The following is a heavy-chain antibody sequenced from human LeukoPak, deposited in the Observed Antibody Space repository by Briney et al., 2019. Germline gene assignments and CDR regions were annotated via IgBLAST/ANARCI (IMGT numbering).Heavy chain of an antibody. J-gene: IGHJ5*02. CDR1: GDSVSSNSAA. CDR2: TYYRSKWYN. V-gene: IGHV6-1*01. Sequence: PSQTLSLTCAISGDSVSSNSAAWNWIRQSPSRGLEWLGRTYYRSKWYNDYAVSVKSRITINPDTSKNQFSLQLNSVTPEDTAVYYCARVDYYGSGSYYSNWFDPWGQGTLVTVSS. D-gene: IGHD3-10*01. CDR3: ARVDYYGSGSYYSNWFDP.